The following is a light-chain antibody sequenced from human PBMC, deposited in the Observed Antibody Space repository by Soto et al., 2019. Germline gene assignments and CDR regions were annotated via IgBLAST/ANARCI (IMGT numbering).Light chain of an antibody. CDR2: EVS. Sequence: QSALTQPPSASESPGQSITISCTGTSSDVGGYNYVSWFQQHPGKAPKLKIYEVSNRPSGVSNRFSGSKSGYTASLTISELQAEDEADYYCTSFTSSSTWVFGRGTK. J-gene: IGLJ3*02. CDR1: SSDVGGYNY. CDR3: TSFTSSSTWV. V-gene: IGLV2-14*03.